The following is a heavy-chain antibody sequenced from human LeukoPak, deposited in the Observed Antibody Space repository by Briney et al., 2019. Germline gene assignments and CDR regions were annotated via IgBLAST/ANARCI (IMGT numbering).Heavy chain of an antibody. Sequence: ASVKVSCKASGYTFTSYGISWVRQAPGQGLEGMGWISAYNGNTNYAQKLQGRVAMTTDTSTSTAYMELRSLRSDDTAVYYCARADVESGLRADTYYYYYYMDVWGKGTTVTVSS. J-gene: IGHJ6*03. V-gene: IGHV1-18*01. CDR2: ISAYNGNT. CDR3: ARADVESGLRADTYYYYYYMDV. CDR1: GYTFTSYG. D-gene: IGHD4-17*01.